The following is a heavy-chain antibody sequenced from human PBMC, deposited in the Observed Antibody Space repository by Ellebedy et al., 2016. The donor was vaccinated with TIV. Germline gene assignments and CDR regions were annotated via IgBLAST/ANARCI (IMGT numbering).Heavy chain of an antibody. CDR3: ARGGWLQFGSIRYLNY. CDR1: GYTFTSYD. D-gene: IGHD5-24*01. CDR2: MNPNSGNT. Sequence: AASVKVSCKASGYTFTSYDINWVRQATGQGLEWMGWMNPNSGNTGYAQKFQGRVTMTRNTSISTAYMELRSLRSDDTAVYYCARGGWLQFGSIRYLNYWGQGTLVTVSS. V-gene: IGHV1-8*01. J-gene: IGHJ4*02.